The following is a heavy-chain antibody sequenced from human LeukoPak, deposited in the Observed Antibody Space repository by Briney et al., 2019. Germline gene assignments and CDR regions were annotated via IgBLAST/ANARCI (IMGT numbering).Heavy chain of an antibody. D-gene: IGHD3-3*01. CDR1: GFTFSSYS. Sequence: PGGSLRLSCAASGFTFSSYSMSWVRQAPGKGLEWVANIKQDGSEKYYVDSVKGRFTISRDNAKNSLYLQMNSLRAEDTAVYYCARGSRITIFGVVFNWFDPWGQGTLVTVSS. V-gene: IGHV3-7*01. CDR2: IKQDGSEK. J-gene: IGHJ5*02. CDR3: ARGSRITIFGVVFNWFDP.